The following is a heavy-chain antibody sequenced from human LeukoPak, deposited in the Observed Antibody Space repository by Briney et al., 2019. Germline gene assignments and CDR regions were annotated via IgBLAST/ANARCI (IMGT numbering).Heavy chain of an antibody. CDR1: GFTFSSYW. CDR3: AREPQWLDNWFDP. J-gene: IGHJ5*02. D-gene: IGHD6-19*01. V-gene: IGHV3-74*01. CDR2: INRDGSST. Sequence: GGSLRLSCAASGFTFSSYWMHWVRQAPGKGLVWVSRINRDGSSTSYAASVKGRFTISRDNAKNTLYLQMNSLRAEDTAVYYCAREPQWLDNWFDPWGQGTLVTVSS.